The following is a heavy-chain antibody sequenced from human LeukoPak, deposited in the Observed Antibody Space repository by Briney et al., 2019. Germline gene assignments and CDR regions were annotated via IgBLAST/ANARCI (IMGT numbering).Heavy chain of an antibody. CDR3: ARAPYCSSTSCSTYMDV. Sequence: PGGSLRLSCAASGFTFSSYSMNWVRQAPGKGLEWVSSISSSSSYIYYADSVKGRFTISRDNAKNSLYLQMNSLRAEDTAVYYCARAPYCSSTSCSTYMDVWGKGTTVTVSS. V-gene: IGHV3-21*01. D-gene: IGHD2-2*02. CDR1: GFTFSSYS. J-gene: IGHJ6*03. CDR2: ISSSSSYI.